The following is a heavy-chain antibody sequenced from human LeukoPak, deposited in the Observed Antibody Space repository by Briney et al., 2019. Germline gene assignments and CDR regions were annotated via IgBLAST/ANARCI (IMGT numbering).Heavy chain of an antibody. J-gene: IGHJ4*02. Sequence: GGSLRLSCAASGFTFNNYALAWVRQTPEKGLECVSAISGDGVSPYYVDSVRGRFTISRDNSKNTLYLQMHSLNFCARDPGAFPYFFDNWGQGTLVTVSS. V-gene: IGHV3-23*01. CDR1: GFTFNNYA. CDR2: ISGDGVSP. CDR3: PYFFDN. D-gene: IGHD2/OR15-2a*01.